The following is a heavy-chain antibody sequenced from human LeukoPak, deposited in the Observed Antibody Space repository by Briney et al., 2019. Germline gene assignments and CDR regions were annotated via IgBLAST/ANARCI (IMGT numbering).Heavy chain of an antibody. J-gene: IGHJ4*02. D-gene: IGHD4-17*01. CDR3: ARDRLHYGEYEKTFDY. CDR1: GFTFSSYS. V-gene: IGHV3-21*01. CDR2: ISSSSSYI. Sequence: GGSLRLSCAASGFTFSSYSMNWVRQAPGKGLEWVSCISSSSSYIYYADSVKGRFTISRDNAKNSLYLQMDSLRAEDTAVYYCARDRLHYGEYEKTFDYWGQGTLVTVSS.